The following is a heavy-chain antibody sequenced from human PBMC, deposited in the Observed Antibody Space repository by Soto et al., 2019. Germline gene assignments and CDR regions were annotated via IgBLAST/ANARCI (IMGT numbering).Heavy chain of an antibody. CDR3: AKGRKSTEKDIAVMLAAASSIQH. D-gene: IGHD2-15*01. V-gene: IGHV3-23*01. CDR2: ISATGATT. Sequence: GGSLRLSCVASVFTFSDYAMTWVRQAPGKGLEWVSVISATGATTYYADSVRGRFTISRDNSKNTLNLQMNDLRVEDTAVIYCAKGRKSTEKDIAVMLAAASSIQHWGQGTLVTVSS. J-gene: IGHJ1*01. CDR1: VFTFSDYA.